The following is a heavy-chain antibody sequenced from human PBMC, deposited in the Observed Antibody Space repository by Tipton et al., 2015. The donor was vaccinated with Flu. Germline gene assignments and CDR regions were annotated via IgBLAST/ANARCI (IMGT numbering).Heavy chain of an antibody. CDR2: IWYDSSNI. V-gene: IGHV3-33*01. J-gene: IGHJ6*01. CDR1: GFDFSVYG. Sequence: SLRLSCKVSGFDFSVYGMHWVRQAPGKGLEWVAVIWYDSSNIHYGDSVKGRFTVSRDNSRNTLYLQMNGLRAEDTAVYYCARDEGVVNYYFGMDVWGQGTTVTVSS. CDR3: ARDEGVVNYYFGMDV.